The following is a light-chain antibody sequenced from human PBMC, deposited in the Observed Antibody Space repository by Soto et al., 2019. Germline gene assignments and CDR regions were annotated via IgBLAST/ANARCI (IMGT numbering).Light chain of an antibody. CDR2: RNF. J-gene: IGLJ3*02. Sequence: QSVLTQPPSASGTPGQRVTISCSGSSSNIGSNYVYWYQHLPGTAPKLLIYRNFQRPSGVPDRFSGSTSGTSASLAISGLQSGDEADYYCSSWDDSLGGRVFGGGTKLTVL. V-gene: IGLV1-47*01. CDR1: SSNIGSNY. CDR3: SSWDDSLGGRV.